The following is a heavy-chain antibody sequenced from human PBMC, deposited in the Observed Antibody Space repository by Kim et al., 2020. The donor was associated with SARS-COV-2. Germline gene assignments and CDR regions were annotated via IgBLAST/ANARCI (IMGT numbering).Heavy chain of an antibody. D-gene: IGHD2-8*01. CDR2: INAANGHT. CDR3: ATTDFYNGQSHFDS. V-gene: IGHV1-3*01. Sequence: ASVKVSCKASGYTFTRWAIHWVRQAPGQRLELMGWINAANGHTKYSQNFQDRVTITRDTSASTAYMDLSSLRSEDTAIYYCATTDFYNGQSHFDSWGQGTLVTVSS. CDR1: GYTFTRWA. J-gene: IGHJ4*02.